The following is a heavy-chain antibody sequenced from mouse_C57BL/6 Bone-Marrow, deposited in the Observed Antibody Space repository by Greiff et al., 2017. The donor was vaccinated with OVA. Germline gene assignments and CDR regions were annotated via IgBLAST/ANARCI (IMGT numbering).Heavy chain of an antibody. CDR2: IDPTNDYT. J-gene: IGHJ2*01. V-gene: IGHV1-4*01. Sequence: QVQLQQSGAELARPGASVKMSCKASGYTFTSYTIHWVKQRPGQGLEWIGYIDPTNDYTNYNQKFKGKATLTADKSSSTAYMQLSSLTSEVSAVNYSTKRYYFYHWGQRTTLTVPS. CDR1: GYTFTSYT. CDR3: TKRYYFYH.